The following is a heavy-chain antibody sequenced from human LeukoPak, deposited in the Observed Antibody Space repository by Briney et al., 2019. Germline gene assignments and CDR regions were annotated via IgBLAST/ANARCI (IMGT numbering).Heavy chain of an antibody. CDR3: ARVAQGGYNDY. D-gene: IGHD5-24*01. Sequence: PGGSLRLSCAASGFTFSSYAMHWVRQAPGKGLEYVSAISSNGGSTYYANSVKGRFTISRDNSKNTLYLQMGSLRAEDMAVYYSARVAQGGYNDYWGQGTLVTVSS. J-gene: IGHJ4*02. V-gene: IGHV3-64*01. CDR1: GFTFSSYA. CDR2: ISSNGGST.